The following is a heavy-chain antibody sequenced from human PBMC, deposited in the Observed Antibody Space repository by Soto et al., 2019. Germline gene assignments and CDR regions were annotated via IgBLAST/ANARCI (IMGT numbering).Heavy chain of an antibody. CDR3: ARADGAIYYYGMDV. Sequence: KTSETLSLTCTVSGGSISSGGYYWSWIRQHPGKGLEWIGYIYYSGSTYYNPSLKSRVTISVDTSKNQFSLKLSSVTAADTAVYYCARADGAIYYYGMDVWGQGTTVTVSS. J-gene: IGHJ6*02. CDR2: IYYSGST. D-gene: IGHD3-3*01. V-gene: IGHV4-31*03. CDR1: GGSISSGGYY.